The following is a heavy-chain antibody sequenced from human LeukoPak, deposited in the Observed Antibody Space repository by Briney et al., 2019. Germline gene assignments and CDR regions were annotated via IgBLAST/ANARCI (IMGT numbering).Heavy chain of an antibody. CDR3: ARAVSAARQYFYLDY. CDR2: IYYSGST. V-gene: IGHV4-59*01. CDR1: GGSISNYY. Sequence: SETLSLTCTVSGGSISNYYWSWIRQPPGKGLEWIGFIYYSGSTNYNPSLKSRVTISVDTSKNQFSLKLSSVTAADTAVYYCARAVSAARQYFYLDYWGQGTLVTVSS. D-gene: IGHD6-6*01. J-gene: IGHJ4*02.